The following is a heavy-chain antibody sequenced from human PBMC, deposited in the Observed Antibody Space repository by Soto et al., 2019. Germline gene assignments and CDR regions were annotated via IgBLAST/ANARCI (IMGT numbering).Heavy chain of an antibody. Sequence: PSETLSLTCTVSGGSISSGGYYWSWIRQHPGKGLEWIGDIYYSGSTYYNPSLKSRVTISVDTSKNQFSLKLSSVTAADTAVYYCARGGRWLQSNGNFDYWGQGTLVTVSS. J-gene: IGHJ4*02. CDR2: IYYSGST. CDR1: GGSISSGGYY. D-gene: IGHD5-12*01. CDR3: ARGGRWLQSNGNFDY. V-gene: IGHV4-31*03.